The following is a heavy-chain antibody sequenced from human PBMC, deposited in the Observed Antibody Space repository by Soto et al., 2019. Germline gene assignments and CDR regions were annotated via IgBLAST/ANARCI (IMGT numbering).Heavy chain of an antibody. J-gene: IGHJ4*02. CDR3: ARGRFVTGSPLDY. Sequence: ASVKVSCKASGYTFTSYAMHWVRQAPGQRLEWMGWINAGNGNTKYSQKFQGRVTITRDTSASTAYMELSSLRSEDTAVYYCARGRFVTGSPLDYWGRGTLVTVSS. V-gene: IGHV1-3*01. D-gene: IGHD1-20*01. CDR1: GYTFTSYA. CDR2: INAGNGNT.